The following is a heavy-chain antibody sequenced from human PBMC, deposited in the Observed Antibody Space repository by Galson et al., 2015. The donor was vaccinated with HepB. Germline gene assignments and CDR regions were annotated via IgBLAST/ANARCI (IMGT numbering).Heavy chain of an antibody. CDR2: INPSGGST. CDR3: AREEYCSSTSCYGGGSLH. J-gene: IGHJ4*02. CDR1: GYTFTSYY. V-gene: IGHV1-46*03. D-gene: IGHD2-2*01. Sequence: SVKVSCKASGYTFTSYYMHWVRRAPGQGLEWMGIINPSGGSTSYAQQFQGRVTITRDTSTSTVYMELSSLRSEDTAVYYCAREEYCSSTSCYGGGSLHWGQGPLVTVSS.